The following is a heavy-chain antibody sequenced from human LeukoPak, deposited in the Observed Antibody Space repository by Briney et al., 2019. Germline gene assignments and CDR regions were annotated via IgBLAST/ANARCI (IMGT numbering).Heavy chain of an antibody. V-gene: IGHV4-34*01. D-gene: IGHD6-13*01. Sequence: SDTLSLTCAVYGRSFSGYYWSWIRQPPGKGREWIGEINHSGSNNHNPPLKSRVTISVDTPKNQFSLKLSSVTAADTAVYYCGRGTLIAGHDYWGEGTLVTVSS. CDR2: INHSGSN. J-gene: IGHJ4*02. CDR1: GRSFSGYY. CDR3: GRGTLIAGHDY.